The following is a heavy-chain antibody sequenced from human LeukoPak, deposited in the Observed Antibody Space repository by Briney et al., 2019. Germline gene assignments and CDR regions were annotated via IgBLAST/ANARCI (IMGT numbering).Heavy chain of an antibody. V-gene: IGHV3-30*04. CDR2: ISYDGSNK. J-gene: IGHJ4*02. Sequence: GGSPRLSCAASGFTFSTYAMHWVRQAPGKGLEWVAVISYDGSNKSYADSVKGRFTISRDNSKNTLYLQMNSLRAEDTAVYYCASEGDYWGQGTLVTASS. CDR1: GFTFSTYA. CDR3: ASEGDY.